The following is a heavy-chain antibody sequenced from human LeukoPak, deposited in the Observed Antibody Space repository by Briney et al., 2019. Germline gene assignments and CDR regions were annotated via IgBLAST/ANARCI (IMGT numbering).Heavy chain of an antibody. V-gene: IGHV3-11*01. CDR1: GFTFSDYY. CDR3: ARDNCSGGSCYNP. J-gene: IGHJ5*02. Sequence: RGSLRLSCAASGFTFSDYYMSWIRQAPGKGLEWVSYISSSGSTIYYADSVKGRFTISRDNAKNSLYLQMNSLRAEDTAVYYCARDNCSGGSCYNPWGQGTLVTVSS. D-gene: IGHD2-15*01. CDR2: ISSSGSTI.